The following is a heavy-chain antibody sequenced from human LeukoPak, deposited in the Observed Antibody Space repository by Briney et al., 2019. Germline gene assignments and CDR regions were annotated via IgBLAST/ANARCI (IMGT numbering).Heavy chain of an antibody. J-gene: IGHJ6*03. CDR1: GFTVFNYW. Sequence: GGSLRLSCAASGFTVFNYWMSWVRQAPGKGLEWVSYISSSGSTIYYADSVKGRFTISRDNAKNSLYLQMNSLRAEDTAVYYCARGVSSGTYFLSRDYCYMDVWGRGTTVTISS. CDR3: ARGVSSGTYFLSRDYCYMDV. CDR2: ISSSGSTI. D-gene: IGHD1-26*01. V-gene: IGHV3-11*04.